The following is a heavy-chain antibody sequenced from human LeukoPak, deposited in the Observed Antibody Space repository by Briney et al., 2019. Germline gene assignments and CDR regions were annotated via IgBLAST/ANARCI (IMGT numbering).Heavy chain of an antibody. D-gene: IGHD3-10*02. Sequence: GGSLRLSCAASGFTFSSYGMHWVRQAPGKGLEWVSYISSSGSTIYYSDSVKGRFTISRDNAKNSLYLQMNSLRAEDTAVYYCAELGITMIGGVWGKGTTVTISS. V-gene: IGHV3-48*04. CDR1: GFTFSSYG. CDR3: AELGITMIGGV. CDR2: ISSSGSTI. J-gene: IGHJ6*04.